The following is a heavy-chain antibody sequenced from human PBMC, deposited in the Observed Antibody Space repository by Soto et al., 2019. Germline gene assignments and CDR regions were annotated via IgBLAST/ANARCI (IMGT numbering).Heavy chain of an antibody. CDR1: SGSISSDH. D-gene: IGHD5-18*01. CDR2: IYYSGST. Sequence: SETLALTCTVASGSISSDHWSWIRQTPEKGLEWIGYIYYSGSTNYNPSLKSRVTISVDTSKNQFSLKLTSVTAADTAVYYCARDNGYSYGYNLDHWGQGTLVTVSS. J-gene: IGHJ4*02. V-gene: IGHV4-59*01. CDR3: ARDNGYSYGYNLDH.